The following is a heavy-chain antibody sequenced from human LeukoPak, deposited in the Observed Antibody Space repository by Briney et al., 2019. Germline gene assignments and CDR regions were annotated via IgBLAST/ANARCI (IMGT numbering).Heavy chain of an antibody. J-gene: IGHJ3*02. CDR1: GGSISSYY. Sequence: SETLSLTCTVSGGSISSYYWSWIRQPPGKGLEWIGYIYYSGSTNYDPPLKSRVTISVDTSKNQFSLKLSSVTAADTAVYYCARRLRSDAFDIWGQGTMVTVSS. CDR2: IYYSGST. V-gene: IGHV4-59*01. CDR3: ARRLRSDAFDI.